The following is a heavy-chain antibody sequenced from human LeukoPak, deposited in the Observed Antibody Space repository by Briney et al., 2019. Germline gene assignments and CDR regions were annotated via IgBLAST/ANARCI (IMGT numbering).Heavy chain of an antibody. CDR2: ISYDGSNK. D-gene: IGHD3-3*01. Sequence: GGSLRLSCAASGFTFSSYAMHWVRQAPGKGLEWVAVISYDGSNKYYADSVKGRFTISRDNSKNTLYLQMNSLRAEDTAVYYCARGINDFWSGYYYGMDVWGQGTTVTVSS. CDR1: GFTFSSYA. CDR3: ARGINDFWSGYYYGMDV. J-gene: IGHJ6*02. V-gene: IGHV3-30-3*01.